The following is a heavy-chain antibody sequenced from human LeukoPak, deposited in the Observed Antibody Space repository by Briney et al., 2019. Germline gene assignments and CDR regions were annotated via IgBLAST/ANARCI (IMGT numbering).Heavy chain of an antibody. Sequence: PGGSLRLSCAASRFTFSSYAMSWVRQAPGKGLEWVSGISGSGGSTYYADSVKGRFTISRDNSKNTLYLQMNSLRAEDTAVYYCAKNMNYYYYYGMDVWGQGTLVTVSS. CDR1: RFTFSSYA. D-gene: IGHD1/OR15-1a*01. J-gene: IGHJ6*02. CDR3: AKNMNYYYYYGMDV. V-gene: IGHV3-23*01. CDR2: ISGSGGST.